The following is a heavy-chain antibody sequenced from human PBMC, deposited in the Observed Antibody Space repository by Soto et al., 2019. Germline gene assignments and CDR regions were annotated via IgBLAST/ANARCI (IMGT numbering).Heavy chain of an antibody. D-gene: IGHD2-8*02. CDR2: IGPESGAT. Sequence: ASVKVSCKASGYTFTGHYIHWVRQAPEQGPEWMGEIGPESGATRYAQKFQGRVAMTRDTSSNTVYMDLSGLKSDDTAVFYCAREISGGGTLNWFDPWGQGTLVTVSS. V-gene: IGHV1-2*02. CDR1: GYTFTGHY. J-gene: IGHJ5*02. CDR3: AREISGGGTLNWFDP.